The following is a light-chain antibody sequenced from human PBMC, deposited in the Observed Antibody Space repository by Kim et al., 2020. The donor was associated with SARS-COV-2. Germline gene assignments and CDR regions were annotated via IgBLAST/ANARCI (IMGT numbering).Light chain of an antibody. J-gene: IGKJ1*01. Sequence: AAVGDRCTITCRASQGISNYLVWYQQKPGKVPKVLIYPASTLQSGVPSRFSGSGSGTEFTLTISSLQPEDAATYYCQKYSTAPWTFGQGTKVDIK. V-gene: IGKV1-27*01. CDR2: PAS. CDR3: QKYSTAPWT. CDR1: QGISNY.